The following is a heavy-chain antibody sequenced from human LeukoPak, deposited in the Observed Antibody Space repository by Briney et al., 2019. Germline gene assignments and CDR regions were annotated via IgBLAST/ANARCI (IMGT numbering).Heavy chain of an antibody. Sequence: SETLSLTCAVYGGSFSGYYWSWIRQPPGKGLEWIGEINHSGGTNYNPSLKSRVTISVDTSRNQFSLKLSSVTAADTAVYYCARRRSGSYRGAFDIWGQGTMVTVSS. CDR1: GGSFSGYY. J-gene: IGHJ3*02. CDR3: ARRRSGSYRGAFDI. D-gene: IGHD1-26*01. V-gene: IGHV4-34*01. CDR2: INHSGGT.